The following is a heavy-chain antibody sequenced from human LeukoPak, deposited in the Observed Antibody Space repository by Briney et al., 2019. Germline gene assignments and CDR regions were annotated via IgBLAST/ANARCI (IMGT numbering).Heavy chain of an antibody. Sequence: SETLSLTCTVSGGSISSYYWSWIRQPPGKGLEWIGYIYYSGSTNYNPSLKSRVTISVDTSKNQFSLKLSSVTAADTAVYYCARLTYGSGDNWFDPWGQGTLVTVSS. CDR1: GGSISSYY. V-gene: IGHV4-59*01. CDR3: ARLTYGSGDNWFDP. CDR2: IYYSGST. J-gene: IGHJ5*02. D-gene: IGHD3-10*01.